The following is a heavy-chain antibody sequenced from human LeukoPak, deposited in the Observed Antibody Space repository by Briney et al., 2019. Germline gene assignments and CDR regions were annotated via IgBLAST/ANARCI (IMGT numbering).Heavy chain of an antibody. CDR2: IYPGDSDT. CDR1: GYRFTSYW. CDR3: ARFATTVTNYFDY. V-gene: IGHV5-51*01. J-gene: IGHJ4*02. D-gene: IGHD4-17*01. Sequence: GESLKISCRGSGYRFTSYWIGWVRQMPGKGLEWMGIIYPGDSDTRYSPSFQGQVTISADKSISTAYLQWSSLKASDTAMYYCARFATTVTNYFDYWGQGTLVTVSS.